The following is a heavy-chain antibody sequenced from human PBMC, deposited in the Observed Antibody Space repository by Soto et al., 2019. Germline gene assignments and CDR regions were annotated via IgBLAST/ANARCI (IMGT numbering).Heavy chain of an antibody. J-gene: IGHJ4*03. CDR1: GFTFNNYS. V-gene: IGHV3-21*01. CDR3: ARDSYDVNGYPYFDY. Sequence: XGSLILSCSASGFTFNNYSMDWVRQSPGKGLEWVASISDTGTFRFYTDAVKGRFSISRDNAKRSLSLQMNRLEAGDTAIYYCARDSYDVNGYPYFDYWGHGTLVTVSS. D-gene: IGHD5-18*01. CDR2: ISDTGTFR.